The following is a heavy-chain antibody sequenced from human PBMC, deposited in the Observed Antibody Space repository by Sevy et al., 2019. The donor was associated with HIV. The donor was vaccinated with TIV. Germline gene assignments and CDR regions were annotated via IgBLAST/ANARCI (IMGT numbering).Heavy chain of an antibody. CDR3: AKDRAEGGENWFYP. Sequence: GGSLRLSCAASGFTFSSYAMSWVRQGPGKGLEWVSAISGSGGSTYYADSVKGRFTISRDTSKNTLYLQMNSLRAEDTAVYYCAKDRAEGGENWFYPWGQGTLVTVS. J-gene: IGHJ5*02. D-gene: IGHD3-16*01. CDR1: GFTFSSYA. V-gene: IGHV3-23*01. CDR2: ISGSGGST.